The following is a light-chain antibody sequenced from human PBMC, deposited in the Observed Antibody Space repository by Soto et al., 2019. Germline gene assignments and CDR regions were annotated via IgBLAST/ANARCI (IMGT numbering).Light chain of an antibody. J-gene: IGKJ4*01. CDR3: QQYNNWPPLT. CDR1: QSVSRN. Sequence: KGMSQSPATLSVYPGERATLSCRASQSVSRNLAWYQQKPGQAPRLLIYDTSTRATGIPARFSGSGSGTEFTLTISSLQSEDFAVYYCQQYNNWPPLTFGGGTKVAI. V-gene: IGKV3-15*01. CDR2: DTS.